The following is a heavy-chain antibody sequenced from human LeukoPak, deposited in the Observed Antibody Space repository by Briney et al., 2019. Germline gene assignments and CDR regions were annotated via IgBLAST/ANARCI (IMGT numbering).Heavy chain of an antibody. D-gene: IGHD2-8*01. CDR1: GFTFSNYE. V-gene: IGHV3-48*03. CDR3: ARDTKDY. Sequence: GGSLRLSCAASGFTFSNYEMNWVRQAPGKGLEWISYISRTGDRTQYADSVNGRFTISRDNAKNSLFLQMNSLRAEDTAVYYCARDTKDYWGQGTLVTVSS. CDR2: ISRTGDRT. J-gene: IGHJ4*02.